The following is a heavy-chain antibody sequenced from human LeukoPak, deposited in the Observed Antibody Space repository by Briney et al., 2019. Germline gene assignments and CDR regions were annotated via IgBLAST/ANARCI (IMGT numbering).Heavy chain of an antibody. Sequence: GASVKVSCKASGYTFTGYYMHWVRQAPGQGLEWMGIINPSGGSTSYAQKFQGRVTMTRDTSTSTVYMELSSLRSEDTAVYYCARDFHARRWRRSGYFDYWGQGTLVTVSS. CDR3: ARDFHARRWRRSGYFDY. CDR1: GYTFTGYY. V-gene: IGHV1-46*01. D-gene: IGHD3-10*01. J-gene: IGHJ4*02. CDR2: INPSGGST.